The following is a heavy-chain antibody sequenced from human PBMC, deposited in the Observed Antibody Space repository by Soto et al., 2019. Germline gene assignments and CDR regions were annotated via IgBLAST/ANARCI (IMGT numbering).Heavy chain of an antibody. CDR2: LYPSGST. CDR3: ARETDHGDRYNFYYAMGV. V-gene: IGHV4-4*07. Sequence: PSETLSLPCTVSGDSMSSSYCSWIRQPAGKGLEWVGRLYPSGSTNYNPSLRSRVTMSVDTSKNQFSLRLSAGTAADTAGDYCARETDHGDRYNFYYAMGVLGQGTTVTVSS. D-gene: IGHD4-17*01. J-gene: IGHJ6*02. CDR1: GDSMSSSY.